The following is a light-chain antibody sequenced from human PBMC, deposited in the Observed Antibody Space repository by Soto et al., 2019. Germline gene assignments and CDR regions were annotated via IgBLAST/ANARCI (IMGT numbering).Light chain of an antibody. V-gene: IGKV3-20*01. J-gene: IGKJ5*01. CDR3: QQYGNAPIT. CDR1: QTVYSSL. Sequence: ETVLTQSPGTLSLSPGERATLSCRAAQTVYSSLLAWYQQKPGQAPRLLIYGASSRATGIPDRFSGSGSGTDFTLTISRVEPEAFAVYHCQQYGNAPITFGQGTRLEIK. CDR2: GAS.